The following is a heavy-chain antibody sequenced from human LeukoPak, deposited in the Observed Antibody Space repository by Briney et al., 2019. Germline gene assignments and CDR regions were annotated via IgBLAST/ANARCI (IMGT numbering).Heavy chain of an antibody. Sequence: PGGSLRLSCAASGFTFNDYYMSWIRQAPGKGLEWLSYINIGGANTHYADSVKGRFTISRDNAKKSLYLEMNNLRAEDTAVYYCATDGAGFDTWGQGVLVTVSS. J-gene: IGHJ5*02. CDR3: ATDGAGFDT. CDR1: GFTFNDYY. V-gene: IGHV3-11*01. CDR2: INIGGANT.